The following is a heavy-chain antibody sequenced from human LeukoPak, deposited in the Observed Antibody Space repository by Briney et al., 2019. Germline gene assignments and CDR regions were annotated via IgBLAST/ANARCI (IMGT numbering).Heavy chain of an antibody. D-gene: IGHD3-10*01. V-gene: IGHV4-39*01. CDR1: GGSISSSSYY. CDR3: ARGGYYGSGSYDAFDI. Sequence: SETLSLTCTVSGGSISSSSYYWDWIRQPPGKGLEWIGSIYYSGSTYYNPSLKSRVTISVDTSKNQFSLKLSSVTAADTAVYYCARGGYYGSGSYDAFDIWGQGTMVTVSS. J-gene: IGHJ3*02. CDR2: IYYSGST.